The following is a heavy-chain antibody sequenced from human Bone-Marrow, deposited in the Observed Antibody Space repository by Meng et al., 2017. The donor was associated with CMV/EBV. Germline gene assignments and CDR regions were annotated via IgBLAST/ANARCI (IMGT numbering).Heavy chain of an antibody. V-gene: IGHV3-30*19. Sequence: GGSLRLSCAASGFTFSSYGMHWVRQAPGKGLEWVAVISYDGSNKYYADSVKGRFTISRDNSKNTLYLQMNSLRAEETAVYYCARDGAIAAAGTGDYWGQGTLVTVSS. CDR2: ISYDGSNK. D-gene: IGHD6-13*01. J-gene: IGHJ4*02. CDR3: ARDGAIAAAGTGDY. CDR1: GFTFSSYG.